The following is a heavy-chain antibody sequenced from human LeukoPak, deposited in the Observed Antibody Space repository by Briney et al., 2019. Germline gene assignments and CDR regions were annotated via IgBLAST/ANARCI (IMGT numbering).Heavy chain of an antibody. CDR1: GYSISSGYY. D-gene: IGHD3-22*01. V-gene: IGHV4-38-2*02. CDR3: ARDLIVPNWFDP. Sequence: SETLSLTCTVSGYSISSGYYWGWIRQPPGKGLEWIGSIYHSGSTYYNPSLKSRVTISVDTSKNQFSLKLGSATAADTAVYYCARDLIVPNWFDPWGQGTLVTVSS. J-gene: IGHJ5*02. CDR2: IYHSGST.